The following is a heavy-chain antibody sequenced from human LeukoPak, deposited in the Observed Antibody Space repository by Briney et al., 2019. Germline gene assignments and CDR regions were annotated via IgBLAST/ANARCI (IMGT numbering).Heavy chain of an antibody. D-gene: IGHD3-22*01. CDR1: GFTFSSYS. V-gene: IGHV3-48*01. Sequence: GGSLRLSCAASGFTFSSYSMNWVRQAPGKGLEWVSYISSSSSTICYADSVKGRFTISRDNAKNSLYLQMNSLRAEDTAVYYCARSITMIVVVPFDYWGQGTLVTVSS. CDR3: ARSITMIVVVPFDY. J-gene: IGHJ4*02. CDR2: ISSSSSTI.